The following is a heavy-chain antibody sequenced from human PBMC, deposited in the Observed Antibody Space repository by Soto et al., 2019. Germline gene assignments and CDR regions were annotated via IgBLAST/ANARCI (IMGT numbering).Heavy chain of an antibody. J-gene: IGHJ3*02. V-gene: IGHV1-2*04. CDR3: ARQSAYVENAFEI. D-gene: IGHD3-16*01. Sequence: GASVKVACKASGYAFTGYYMHWVREAPGQGLEWMGWINPNSGGTNYAQKFQGWVTMTRDTSISTAYMELSRLRSDDTAVYYCARQSAYVENAFEIWGQGTMVTVSS. CDR2: INPNSGGT. CDR1: GYAFTGYY.